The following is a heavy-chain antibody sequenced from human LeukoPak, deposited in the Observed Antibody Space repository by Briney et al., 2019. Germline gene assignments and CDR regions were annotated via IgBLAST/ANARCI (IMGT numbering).Heavy chain of an antibody. CDR2: IYYSGST. CDR3: ARDPGLPYRGYSGYGEFDP. Sequence: SETLSLTCTVSGGSISSYYWSWIRQPPGKGLEWIGYIYYSGSTNYNPSLKSRATISVDTSKNQFSLKLSSVTAADTAVYYCARDPGLPYRGYSGYGEFDPWGQGTLVTVSS. D-gene: IGHD5-12*01. V-gene: IGHV4-59*01. J-gene: IGHJ5*02. CDR1: GGSISSYY.